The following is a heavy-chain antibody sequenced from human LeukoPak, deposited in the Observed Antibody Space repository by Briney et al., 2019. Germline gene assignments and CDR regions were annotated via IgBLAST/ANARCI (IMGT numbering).Heavy chain of an antibody. Sequence: GGSLRLSCAASGFTFDDYAMHWVRQAPGKGLEWVSLISGDCGSTYYADSVKGRFTISRDNSKNSLYLQMNSLRTEDTALYYCAKDSGYYGSGSYPANDAFDIWGQGTMVTVSS. CDR3: AKDSGYYGSGSYPANDAFDI. D-gene: IGHD3-10*01. CDR2: ISGDCGST. V-gene: IGHV3-43*02. CDR1: GFTFDDYA. J-gene: IGHJ3*02.